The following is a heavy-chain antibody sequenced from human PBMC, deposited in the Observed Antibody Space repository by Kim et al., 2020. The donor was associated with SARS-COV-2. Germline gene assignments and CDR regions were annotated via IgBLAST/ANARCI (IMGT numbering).Heavy chain of an antibody. Sequence: GGSLRLSCAASGFTFSSYAMHWVRQAPGKGLEWVAVISYDGSNKYYADSVKGRFTISRDNSKNTLYLQMNSLRAEDTAVYYCARDDAGGKAYWGQGTLVTVSS. CDR1: GFTFSSYA. CDR2: ISYDGSNK. J-gene: IGHJ4*02. CDR3: ARDDAGGKAY. D-gene: IGHD3-16*01. V-gene: IGHV3-30-3*01.